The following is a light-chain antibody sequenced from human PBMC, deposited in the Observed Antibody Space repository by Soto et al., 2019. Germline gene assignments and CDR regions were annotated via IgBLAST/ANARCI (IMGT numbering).Light chain of an antibody. CDR3: QQRSNWLWT. Sequence: IVLTQSPATLSLSPGERATLSCRASQSVSSYLAWYQQKPGQAPRLLIYDASNRATGIPARFIGSGSGTDFTLTIRSLEPEDFAVYYCQQRSNWLWTFGQGTKVDIQ. CDR1: QSVSSY. CDR2: DAS. V-gene: IGKV3-11*01. J-gene: IGKJ1*01.